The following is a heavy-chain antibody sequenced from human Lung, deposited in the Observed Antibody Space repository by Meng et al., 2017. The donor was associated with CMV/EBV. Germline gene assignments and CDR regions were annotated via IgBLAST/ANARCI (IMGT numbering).Heavy chain of an antibody. V-gene: IGHV4-39*01. D-gene: IGHD2-2*02. Sequence: SXTLSLXCTVPGGSISSSSYYWGWSRQPPGKGLEWIGTIYYSGSTYYNPSLKSRVTISVDTSKNQFSLKLTSVTAADTAVYYCARSPRGGCGSTSCYTARPFDYXGRGXLVTVSS. CDR3: ARSPRGGCGSTSCYTARPFDY. J-gene: IGHJ4*02. CDR1: GGSISSSSYY. CDR2: IYYSGST.